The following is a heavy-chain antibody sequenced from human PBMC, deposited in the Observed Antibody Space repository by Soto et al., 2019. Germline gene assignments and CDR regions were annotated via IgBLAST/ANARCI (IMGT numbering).Heavy chain of an antibody. CDR3: ARVVAATPVSYYYYGMDV. D-gene: IGHD2-15*01. CDR1: GYSFTSYW. CDR2: IYPGDSDT. Sequence: GESLKISCKGSGYSFTSYWIGWVRQMPGKGLEWMGIIYPGDSDTRYSPSFQGQVTISADKSISTAYLQWSSLKASDTAMYYCARVVAATPVSYYYYGMDVCGQGTTVTVYS. V-gene: IGHV5-51*01. J-gene: IGHJ6*02.